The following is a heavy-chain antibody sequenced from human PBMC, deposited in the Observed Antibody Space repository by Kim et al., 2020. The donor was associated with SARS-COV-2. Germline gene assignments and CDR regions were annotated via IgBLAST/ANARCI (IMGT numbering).Heavy chain of an antibody. V-gene: IGHV4-39*01. D-gene: IGHD4-17*01. CDR1: GGSISSSGYY. J-gene: IGHJ4*02. Sequence: SETLSLTCIVSGGSISSSGYYWDWIRQPPGKGLEWTGSVFYTGNTYYNPSLKSRVTISVDTSKNQFSLTRSSVTAADTAVYYCARLYRGTSIRCFGLFQLDYWGQGILVTVSS. CDR2: VFYTGNT. CDR3: ARLYRGTSIRCFGLFQLDY.